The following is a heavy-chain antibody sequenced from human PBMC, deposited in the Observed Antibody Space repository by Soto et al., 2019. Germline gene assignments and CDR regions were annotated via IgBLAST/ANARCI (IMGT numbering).Heavy chain of an antibody. CDR1: GFTFSSYA. CDR3: ARGYMDYDSSGYYSHYYYYGMDV. V-gene: IGHV3-30-3*01. Sequence: GGSLRLSCAASGFTFSSYAMHWVRQAPGKGLEWVAVISYDGSNKYYADSVKGRFTISRDNSKNTLYLQMNSLRAEDTAVYYCARGYMDYDSSGYYSHYYYYGMDVWGQRTTVTVSS. J-gene: IGHJ6*02. D-gene: IGHD3-22*01. CDR2: ISYDGSNK.